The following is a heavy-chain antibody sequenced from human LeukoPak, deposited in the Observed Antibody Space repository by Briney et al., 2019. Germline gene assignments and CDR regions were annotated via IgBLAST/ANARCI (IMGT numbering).Heavy chain of an antibody. Sequence: PSETLSLTCAVYGGSFNGYYWSWIRQPPGKGLEWIGEINHSGSTNYNPSLKSRVTISVDTSKNQFSLKLSSVTAADTAVYYCARGGIGRYFDYWGQGTLVTVSS. CDR1: GGSFNGYY. CDR3: ARGGIGRYFDY. J-gene: IGHJ4*02. CDR2: INHSGST. V-gene: IGHV4-34*01. D-gene: IGHD1-14*01.